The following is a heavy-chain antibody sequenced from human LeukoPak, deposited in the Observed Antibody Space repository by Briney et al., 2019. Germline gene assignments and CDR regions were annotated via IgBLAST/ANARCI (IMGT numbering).Heavy chain of an antibody. CDR2: LHPGDSDT. CDR3: ARGDTEVATTADY. CDR1: GYSFTTHW. J-gene: IGHJ4*02. V-gene: IGHV5-51*01. Sequence: GESLKISCKASGYSFTTHWIGWVRQMPGKGLEWMGILHPGDSDTRYSPSFQGQVTISADKSISTAYLQWSSLRASDTAMYYCARGDTEVATTADYWGQGTLVTVPS. D-gene: IGHD5-12*01.